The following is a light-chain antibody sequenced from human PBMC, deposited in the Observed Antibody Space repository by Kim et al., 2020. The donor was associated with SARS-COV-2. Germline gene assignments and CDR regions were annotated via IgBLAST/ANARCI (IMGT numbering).Light chain of an antibody. Sequence: QSVLTQPPSASGTPGQRVSISCSGSSSNIGSNSVNWYQQLPGAAPKLIIYYNNQRPSGVPDRFSGSKSGTSASLAISGLQSEDEADFYCAVWDESLNGWMFGGGTQLTV. CDR3: AVWDESLNGWM. CDR1: SSNIGSNS. V-gene: IGLV1-44*01. CDR2: YNN. J-gene: IGLJ3*02.